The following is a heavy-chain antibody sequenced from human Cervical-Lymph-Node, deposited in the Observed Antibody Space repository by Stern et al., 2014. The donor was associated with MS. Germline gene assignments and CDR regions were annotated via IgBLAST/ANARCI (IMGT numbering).Heavy chain of an antibody. CDR1: GYTFNTYG. V-gene: IGHV1-18*04. CDR2: ITAYNGNR. CDR3: ARDERDYFDTSGYPEYYFDY. J-gene: IGHJ4*02. D-gene: IGHD3-22*01. Sequence: VHLVESGAEVKKPGASVTVSCKASGYTFNTYGISWVRQAPGQGLEWMGWITAYNGNRNYAQKVQGRVTMTTDTSTSTAYMELRSLRSDDTAVYFCARDERDYFDTSGYPEYYFDYWGQGTLVTVSS.